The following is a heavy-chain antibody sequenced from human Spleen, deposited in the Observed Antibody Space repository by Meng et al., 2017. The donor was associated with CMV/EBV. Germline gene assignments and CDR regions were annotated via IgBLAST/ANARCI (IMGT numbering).Heavy chain of an antibody. CDR1: GFTFDDYG. CDR2: INWNGGST. Sequence: GESLKISCAASGFTFDDYGMSWVRQAPGKGLEWVSGINWNGGSTGYADSVKSRFTISRDNAKNSLYLQMNSLRVEDTAMYYCARDRLSPYYDSGSGAQATTHGVDVWGQGTTVTVSS. CDR3: ARDRLSPYYDSGSGAQATTHGVDV. V-gene: IGHV3-20*04. J-gene: IGHJ6*02. D-gene: IGHD3-3*01.